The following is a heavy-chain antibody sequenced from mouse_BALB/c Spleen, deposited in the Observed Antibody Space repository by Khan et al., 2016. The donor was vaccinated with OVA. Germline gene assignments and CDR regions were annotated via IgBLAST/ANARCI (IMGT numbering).Heavy chain of an antibody. J-gene: IGHJ3*01. D-gene: IGHD1-1*02. V-gene: IGHV2-9*02. CDR2: IWDGGTT. CDR3: ARDQKAYGQGGFAY. Sequence: QVQLKESGPGLVAPSQSLSITSTVSGSSLISNGIHWVRQPPGKGTERLGVIWDGGTTIYNSALMSRLNISKDNSKSQVFLKMNSLQTDDTAMYYCARDQKAYGQGGFAYWRQGTLVTVSA. CDR1: GSSLISNG.